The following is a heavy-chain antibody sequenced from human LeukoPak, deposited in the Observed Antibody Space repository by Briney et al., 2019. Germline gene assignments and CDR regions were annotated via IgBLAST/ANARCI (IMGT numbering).Heavy chain of an antibody. CDR1: GYTFTNYD. J-gene: IGHJ5*02. CDR2: MNPKSGNT. V-gene: IGHV1-8*01. CDR3: ARDQDIVVVVAALRQREMGGFDP. D-gene: IGHD2-15*01. Sequence: ASVKVSCKASGYTFTNYDINWVRQATGQGPEWMGWMNPKSGNTGYAQKFQGRVTMTRNTSISTAYMKLSSLRSDDTAVYCCARDQDIVVVVAALRQREMGGFDPWGQGTLVTVSS.